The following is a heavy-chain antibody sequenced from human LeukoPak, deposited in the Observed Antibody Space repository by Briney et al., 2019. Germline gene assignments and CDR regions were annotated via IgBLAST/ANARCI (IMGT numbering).Heavy chain of an antibody. Sequence: SETLSLTCTVSGVSITSYYWSWIRQPPGKGLEWIGYIYYSGSTKYNPSLKSRVTISVDTSKNQFSLKLSSVTAAGTAVYYCARDLWFGFQYGMDVWGQGTTVTVSS. CDR2: IYYSGST. J-gene: IGHJ6*02. CDR3: ARDLWFGFQYGMDV. D-gene: IGHD3-10*01. CDR1: GVSITSYY. V-gene: IGHV4-59*01.